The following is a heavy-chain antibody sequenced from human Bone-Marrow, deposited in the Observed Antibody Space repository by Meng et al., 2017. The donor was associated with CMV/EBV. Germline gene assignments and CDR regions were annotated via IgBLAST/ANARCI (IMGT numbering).Heavy chain of an antibody. CDR3: ARISGSSWLSFYFDY. CDR1: GFTFSSYA. J-gene: IGHJ4*02. D-gene: IGHD6-13*01. Sequence: GESLKISCAASGFTFSSYAMSWVRQAPGKGLEWVSYIISSGDRKHYADSVKGRFTISRDNTKNSLYLQMNSLRAEDTAVYYCARISGSSWLSFYFDYWGQGALVTVSS. V-gene: IGHV3-48*04. CDR2: IISSGDRK.